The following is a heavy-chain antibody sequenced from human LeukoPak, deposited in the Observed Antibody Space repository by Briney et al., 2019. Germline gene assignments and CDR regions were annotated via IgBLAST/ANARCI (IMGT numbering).Heavy chain of an antibody. J-gene: IGHJ6*02. CDR1: GYTFTDYH. Sequence: GASVKVSCKACGYTFTDYHMHWVRQAPGQGLEWMGCIDLYTGGAHYAQKFQGSLSMTRDTSINTLYMELSSLTSDDTAVYYCARDMARSNGGSNYFGMEVWGQGTTVIVSS. CDR2: IDLYTGGA. V-gene: IGHV1-2*04. CDR3: ARDMARSNGGSNYFGMEV. D-gene: IGHD2-15*01.